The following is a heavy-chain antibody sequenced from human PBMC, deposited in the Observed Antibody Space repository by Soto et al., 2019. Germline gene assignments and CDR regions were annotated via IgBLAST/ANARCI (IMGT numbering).Heavy chain of an antibody. D-gene: IGHD2-15*01. V-gene: IGHV1-46*03. CDR2: INPSGGST. CDR3: ARRWAYCSGGSCYSGFHFDY. CDR1: GYTFTSYY. Sequence: ASVKVSCKASGYTFTSYYMHWVRQAPGQGLEWMGIINPSGGSTSYAQKFQGRVTMTRDTSTSTVYMELSSLRSEDTAVYYCARRWAYCSGGSCYSGFHFDYWGQGTLVTVSS. J-gene: IGHJ4*02.